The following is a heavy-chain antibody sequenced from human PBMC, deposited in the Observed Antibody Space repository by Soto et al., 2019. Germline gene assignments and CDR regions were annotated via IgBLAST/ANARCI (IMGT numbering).Heavy chain of an antibody. CDR3: ARYTVIPTRDYYGMDV. D-gene: IGHD4-17*01. CDR1: GFTFSSYA. V-gene: IGHV3-30-3*01. CDR2: ISYDGSNK. J-gene: IGHJ6*02. Sequence: QVQLVESGGGVVQPGRSLRLSCAASGFTFSSYAMHWVRQAPGKGLEWVAVISYDGSNKYYADSVKGRFTISRDNSKNTLYLQMNRLRAEDTAVYYCARYTVIPTRDYYGMDVWGQGTTVTVSS.